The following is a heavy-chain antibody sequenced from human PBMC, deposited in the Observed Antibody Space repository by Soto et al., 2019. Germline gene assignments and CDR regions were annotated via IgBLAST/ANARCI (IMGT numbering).Heavy chain of an antibody. CDR1: CQSISSSSYY. J-gene: IGHJ4*02. D-gene: IGHD2-21*02. V-gene: IGHV4-39*01. Sequence: SDTLSFTCIVSCQSISSSSYYCGWIRQPPGKGLEWIGSIYYSGRTYYNPSFKSRVTISIDTSKNQFSLKLSSVTATDTAVYYCARQRTTVVTQAYFDHWGQGALVTVSS. CDR3: ARQRTTVVTQAYFDH. CDR2: IYYSGRT.